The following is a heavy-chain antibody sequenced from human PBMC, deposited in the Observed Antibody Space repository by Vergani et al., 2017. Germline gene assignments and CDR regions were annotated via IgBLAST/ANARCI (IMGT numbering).Heavy chain of an antibody. CDR2: INPNSGGT. J-gene: IGHJ4*02. Sequence: QVQLVQSGAEVKKPGASVKVSCKASGYTFTGSYMHWVRQAPGQGLEWMGWINPNSGGTNYAQKFQGRVTMTRDTSISTAYMELSRLRSDATAVYYCAREFSGDDNPSGIWGQGTLVTVSS. D-gene: IGHD3-3*01. CDR3: AREFSGDDNPSGI. V-gene: IGHV1-2*02. CDR1: GYTFTGSY.